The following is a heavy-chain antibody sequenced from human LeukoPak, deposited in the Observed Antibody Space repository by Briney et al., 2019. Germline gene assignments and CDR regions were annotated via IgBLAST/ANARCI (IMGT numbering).Heavy chain of an antibody. V-gene: IGHV3-15*01. CDR2: IKSKTDGGTT. CDR3: TTYVCSGGSCYYFDN. D-gene: IGHD2-15*01. CDR1: GLTLGDAW. Sequence: GGSLRLSCAASGLTLGDAWMSWVRQAPGKGLEWVGRIKSKTDGGTTDYAAPVKGRFTMSRDDSKNTLYLEMNSLKTEDTAVYYCTTYVCSGGSCYYFDNWGQGTLVTVSS. J-gene: IGHJ4*02.